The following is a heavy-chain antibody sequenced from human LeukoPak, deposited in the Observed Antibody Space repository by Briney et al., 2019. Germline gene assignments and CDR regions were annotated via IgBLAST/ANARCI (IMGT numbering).Heavy chain of an antibody. CDR1: GYTFSSYS. CDR3: LRLRMNSDTSGFYYYYDY. Sequence: PGGSLRLSCAASGYTFSSYSINWVRQAPGKGLECVSSISVRRNYIYYADSVRGRFTISRDDARDSLYLQMNSLTAEDTAVYYCLRLRMNSDTSGFYYYYDYWGQGTLVTVSS. V-gene: IGHV3-21*01. D-gene: IGHD3-22*01. CDR2: ISVRRNYI. J-gene: IGHJ4*02.